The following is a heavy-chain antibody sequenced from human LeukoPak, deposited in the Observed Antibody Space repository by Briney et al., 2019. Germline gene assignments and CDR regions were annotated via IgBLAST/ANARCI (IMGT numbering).Heavy chain of an antibody. CDR2: VIPIFGTA. CDR3: ARADNWNYWFDP. J-gene: IGHJ5*02. V-gene: IGHV1-69*13. Sequence: ASVTLSLTAAGGSFSSYAISWHRHAPGQGLGWMGGVIPIFGTATYAQKFQGRVTITADESTSTAYMELSSLRSEDTAVYYCARADNWNYWFDPWGQGTLVTVSS. D-gene: IGHD1-7*01. CDR1: GGSFSSYA.